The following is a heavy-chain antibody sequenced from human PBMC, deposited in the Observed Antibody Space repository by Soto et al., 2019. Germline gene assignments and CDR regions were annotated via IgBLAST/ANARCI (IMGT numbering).Heavy chain of an antibody. CDR3: ARVRRGHYYGSGSYYNLYYYMDV. V-gene: IGHV6-1*01. D-gene: IGHD3-10*01. CDR2: TYYRSKWYN. J-gene: IGHJ6*03. CDR1: GDSVSSNSAA. Sequence: SQTLSLTCAISGDSVSSNSAAWNWIRQSPSRGLEWLGRTYYRSKWYNDYAVSVKSRITINPDTSKNQFSLQLNSVTPEDTAVYYCARVRRGHYYGSGSYYNLYYYMDVWGKGTTVTVSS.